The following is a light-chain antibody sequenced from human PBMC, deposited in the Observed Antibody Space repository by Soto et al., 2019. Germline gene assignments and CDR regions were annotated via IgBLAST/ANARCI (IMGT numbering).Light chain of an antibody. Sequence: EIVLTQSPGTLSLYPRERANLSCMASQSVSNTYLAWYQQKPGQAPRLLIFGASSRATGIPDRFSGSGSGTDFTLTISRLEPEDFAVYCCQQYGSSPPTWTFAQGTKVDI. V-gene: IGKV3-20*01. CDR3: QQYGSSPPTWT. J-gene: IGKJ1*01. CDR1: QSVSNTY. CDR2: GAS.